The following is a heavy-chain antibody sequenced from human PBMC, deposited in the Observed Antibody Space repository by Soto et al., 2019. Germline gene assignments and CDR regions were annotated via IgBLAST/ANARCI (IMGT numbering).Heavy chain of an antibody. CDR2: IYYSGST. Sequence: SETLSLTCTVSGGSISSYYWSWIRQPPGKGLEWIGYIYYSGSTNYNPSLKSRVTISVDTSKNQFSLKLSSVTAADTAVYYCARADSSSSACYFDYWGQGTLVTVSS. CDR1: GGSISSYY. J-gene: IGHJ4*02. CDR3: ARADSSSSACYFDY. V-gene: IGHV4-59*08. D-gene: IGHD6-13*01.